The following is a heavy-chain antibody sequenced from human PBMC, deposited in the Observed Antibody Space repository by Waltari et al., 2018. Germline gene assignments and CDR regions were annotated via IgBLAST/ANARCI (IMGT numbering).Heavy chain of an antibody. CDR3: AREACSSTSCYPWWFDP. Sequence: QVQLVQSGAEVKKPGSSVKVSCKASGGTFSSYTISWVRQAPGQGLEWMGRIIPIRGIANYAQKFQGRVTITADKSTSTAYMELSSLRSEDTAVYYCAREACSSTSCYPWWFDPWGQGTLVTVSS. CDR1: GGTFSSYT. J-gene: IGHJ5*02. V-gene: IGHV1-69*08. D-gene: IGHD2-2*01. CDR2: IIPIRGIA.